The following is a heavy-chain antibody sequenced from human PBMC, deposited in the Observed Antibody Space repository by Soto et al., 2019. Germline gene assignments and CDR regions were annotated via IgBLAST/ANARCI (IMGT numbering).Heavy chain of an antibody. J-gene: IGHJ4*02. D-gene: IGHD6-13*01. CDR2: IYYSGST. Sequence: QVQLQESGPGLVKPSETLSLTCTVSGGSISSYYWSWIRQPPGKGLEWIGYIYYSGSTNYNPSLKSRVTISVDTSNNQFSLKLSSVTAADTAVYVCARGGGSTVGSSRSFDYWGQGTLVPVSS. CDR1: GGSISSYY. V-gene: IGHV4-59*08. CDR3: ARGGGSTVGSSRSFDY.